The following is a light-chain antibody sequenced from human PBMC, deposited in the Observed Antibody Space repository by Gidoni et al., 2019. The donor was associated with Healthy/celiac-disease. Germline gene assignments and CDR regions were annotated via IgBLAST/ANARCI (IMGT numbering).Light chain of an antibody. Sequence: DIQMTQSPSTLSASVGDRVTITCRASQSISSRLAWYQQKPGKAPKLLIYDASSLESGVPSRFSGSGSGTEFTLTISSLQPDDFATYYCQRYNSRFTFGPGTKVDIK. J-gene: IGKJ3*01. CDR2: DAS. CDR3: QRYNSRFT. V-gene: IGKV1-5*01. CDR1: QSISSR.